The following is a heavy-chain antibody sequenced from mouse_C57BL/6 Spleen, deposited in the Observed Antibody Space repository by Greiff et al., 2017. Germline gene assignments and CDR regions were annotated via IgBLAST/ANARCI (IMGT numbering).Heavy chain of an antibody. CDR1: GYTFTSYW. J-gene: IGHJ4*01. D-gene: IGHD2-4*01. CDR2: IDPSDSYT. V-gene: IGHV1-59*01. CDR3: ARAEGLRQDYAMDY. Sequence: VQLQQPGAELVRPGTSVKLSCKASGYTFTSYWMHWVKQRPGQGLEWIGVIDPSDSYTNYNQKFKGKATLTVDTSSSTAYMQLSSLTSEDSAVYYCARAEGLRQDYAMDYWGQGTSVTVSA.